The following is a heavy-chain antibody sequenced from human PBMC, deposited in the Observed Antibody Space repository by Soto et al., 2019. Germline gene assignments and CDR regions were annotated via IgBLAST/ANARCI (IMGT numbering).Heavy chain of an antibody. Sequence: GASLKISCQGSGYSFTSYWVSWVRQMPGKGLEWMGRIDPSDSYTNYSPSFQGHVTISADKSISTAYLQWSSLKASDTAMYYCVRHEYSSSPIDYWGQGTLVTVSS. D-gene: IGHD6-6*01. CDR2: IDPSDSYT. V-gene: IGHV5-10-1*01. CDR1: GYSFTSYW. J-gene: IGHJ4*02. CDR3: VRHEYSSSPIDY.